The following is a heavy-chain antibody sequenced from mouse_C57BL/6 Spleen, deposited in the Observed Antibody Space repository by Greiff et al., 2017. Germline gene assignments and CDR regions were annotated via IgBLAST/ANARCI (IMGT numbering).Heavy chain of an antibody. Sequence: QVQLKQSGAELVKPGASVKISCKASGYAFSSYWMNWVKQRPGKGLEWIGQIYPGDGDTNYNGTFKGKATLTADKSSSTAYMQLSSLTSEDSAVYFCAVLLRYPYYAMDYWGQGTSVTVSS. CDR3: AVLLRYPYYAMDY. V-gene: IGHV1-80*01. CDR2: IYPGDGDT. D-gene: IGHD1-1*01. J-gene: IGHJ4*01. CDR1: GYAFSSYW.